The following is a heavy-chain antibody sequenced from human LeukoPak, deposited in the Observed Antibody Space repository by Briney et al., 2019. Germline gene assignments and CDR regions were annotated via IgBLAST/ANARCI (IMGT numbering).Heavy chain of an antibody. CDR1: GGSISSTGYY. J-gene: IGHJ4*02. D-gene: IGHD3-3*02. V-gene: IGHV4-39*01. CDR3: ARQGYSIPKGYFDY. Sequence: SETLSLTCTVSGGSISSTGYYWGWIRQPPGKGLEWIGTIYYSGSTYYNPSLKSRVTISVDTSKNQFSLKLSSVTAADTVVYYCARQGYSIPKGYFDYWGQGTLVTVSS. CDR2: IYYSGST.